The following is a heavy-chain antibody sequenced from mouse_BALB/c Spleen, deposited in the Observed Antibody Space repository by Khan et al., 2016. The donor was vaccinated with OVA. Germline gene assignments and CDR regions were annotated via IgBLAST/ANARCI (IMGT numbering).Heavy chain of an antibody. J-gene: IGHJ4*01. CDR2: ISNSGST. V-gene: IGHV3-2*02. CDR3: ASELGRYYAMDY. Sequence: EVQLQESGPGLVKPSQSLSLTCTVTGYSITRDYAWNWIRQFPGNKLEWMGYISNSGSTSYNPSLKSRLSITRDTSKNQFLLQLNSVTTEDTATYYCASELGRYYAMDYWGQGTSVTVSS. CDR1: GYSITRDYA.